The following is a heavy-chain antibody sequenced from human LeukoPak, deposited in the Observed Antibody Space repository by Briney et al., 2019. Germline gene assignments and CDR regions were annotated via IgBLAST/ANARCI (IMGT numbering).Heavy chain of an antibody. CDR3: ARDYCSSISCLFDY. CDR1: GYTFTGYH. Sequence: GASVKVSCKASGYTFTGYHMHWVRQAPGQGLEWMGRINPNSGDTNYAQKFQGRVTMTRDTSISTAYMELSRLRSDDTAVYYCARDYCSSISCLFDYWGQGTLVTVSS. J-gene: IGHJ4*02. CDR2: INPNSGDT. D-gene: IGHD2-2*01. V-gene: IGHV1-2*06.